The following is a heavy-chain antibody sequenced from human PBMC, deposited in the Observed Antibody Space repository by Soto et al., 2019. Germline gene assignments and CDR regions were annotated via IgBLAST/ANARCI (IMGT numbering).Heavy chain of an antibody. Sequence: QVQLQESGPGLVKPSGTLSLTCTVSNGSISSSNWWSWVRQSPGKGLEWIGEVGQSGYISSIPSLKSRFTVLLDKSTNRFSLMLTSVTAADTAVYYCARNRYDGYDFGSWGQGTLVTVSS. CDR3: ARNRYDGYDFGS. CDR1: NGSISSSNW. V-gene: IGHV4-4*02. CDR2: VGQSGYI. D-gene: IGHD5-12*01. J-gene: IGHJ4*02.